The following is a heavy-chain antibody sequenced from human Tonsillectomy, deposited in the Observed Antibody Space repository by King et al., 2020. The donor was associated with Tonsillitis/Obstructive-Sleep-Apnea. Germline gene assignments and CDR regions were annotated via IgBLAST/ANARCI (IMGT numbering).Heavy chain of an antibody. CDR2: ITWVGSSR. D-gene: IGHD2-15*01. Sequence: VQLVESGGVVVQPGGSLRLSCAASGFTFDVYTMHWVRQAPGKGLEWVSLITWVGSSRYSADSVKGRFSISRDNNKNSLYLNMNSLTPEDTAFYYCAKGRAPIVLVAATAFDYWGQGTLVTVSS. CDR3: AKGRAPIVLVAATAFDY. V-gene: IGHV3-43*01. CDR1: GFTFDVYT. J-gene: IGHJ4*02.